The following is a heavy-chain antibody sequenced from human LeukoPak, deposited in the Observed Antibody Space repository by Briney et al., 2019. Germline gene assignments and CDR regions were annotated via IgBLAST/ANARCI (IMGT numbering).Heavy chain of an antibody. Sequence: ASVKVSCKASGYTFTSYVINWVRQATGQGREWMGWMNPNRGNTGYAQKFQGRVTTTRNTSISTASMELKRLTSKDTPGYDFARKGVLDGSYYYCYYFMDVWRKGTAVSVSS. CDR1: GYTFTSYV. J-gene: IGHJ6*03. V-gene: IGHV1-8*01. CDR3: ARKGVLDGSYYYCYYFMDV. CDR2: MNPNRGNT. D-gene: IGHD1-26*01.